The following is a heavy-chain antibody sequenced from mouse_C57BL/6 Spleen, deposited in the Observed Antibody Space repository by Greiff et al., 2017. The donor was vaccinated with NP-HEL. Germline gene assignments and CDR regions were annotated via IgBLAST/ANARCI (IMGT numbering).Heavy chain of an antibody. Sequence: PGQGLEWIGMIHPNSGSTNYNEKFKSKATLTVDKSSSTAYMQLSSLTSEDSAVYYCARKPAGYFDVWGTGTTVTVSS. V-gene: IGHV1-64*01. CDR3: ARKPAGYFDV. D-gene: IGHD6-1*01. CDR2: IHPNSGST. J-gene: IGHJ1*03.